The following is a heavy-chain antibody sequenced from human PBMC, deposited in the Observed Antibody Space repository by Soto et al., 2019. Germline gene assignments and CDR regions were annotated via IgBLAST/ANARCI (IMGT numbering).Heavy chain of an antibody. CDR2: MSSSGVT. V-gene: IGHV4-4*07. CDR1: GGSISNKY. CDR3: ARALDSCGWYGDDAFDI. Sequence: PSETLSLTCTVSGGSISNKYWSWIRQPAGKGLEWIGRMSSSGVTNYSPSFKSRVTMSVDMSKNQFSLRLSSVTATDAAVYYCARALDSCGWYGDDAFDIWGQGTMVTVSS. J-gene: IGHJ3*02. D-gene: IGHD6-19*01.